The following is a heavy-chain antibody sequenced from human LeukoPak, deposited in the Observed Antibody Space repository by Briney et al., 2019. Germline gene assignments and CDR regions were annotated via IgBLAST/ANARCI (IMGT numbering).Heavy chain of an antibody. J-gene: IGHJ4*02. V-gene: IGHV3-23*01. CDR3: AKDPQVVDYDSSGYDY. CDR1: GFTFSSYA. CDR2: ISGSGGST. Sequence: GGSLRLSCAASGFTFSSYAMSWVRQAPGKGLEWVSAISGSGGSTYYADSVKGRFTISRDNSKNTLYLQMNSLRAEDTAVYYCAKDPQVVDYDSSGYDYWGQGTLVTVSS. D-gene: IGHD3-22*01.